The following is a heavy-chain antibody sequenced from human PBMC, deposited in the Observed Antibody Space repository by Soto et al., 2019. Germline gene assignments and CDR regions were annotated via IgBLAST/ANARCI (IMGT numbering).Heavy chain of an antibody. V-gene: IGHV4-4*02. D-gene: IGHD1-1*01. CDR1: GGSVRAPDW. CDR3: ARVRQGCSANNCYFDP. CDR2: VHISGHS. J-gene: IGHJ5*01. Sequence: SETLSLTCTLSGGSVRAPDWWNWVRQSPDKGLEWIAEVHISGHSNYNPSLRSRVSVSIDSSKNQFYLNLNSVTAADTAIYYCARVRQGCSANNCYFDPWGKAPRSPSPQ.